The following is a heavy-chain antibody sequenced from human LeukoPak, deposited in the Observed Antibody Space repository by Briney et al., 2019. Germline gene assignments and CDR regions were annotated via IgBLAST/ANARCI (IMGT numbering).Heavy chain of an antibody. CDR3: ARGGNWNSYYFDY. V-gene: IGHV4-38-2*02. J-gene: IGHJ4*02. D-gene: IGHD1-1*01. Sequence: SETLSLTCTVSGYSLSSGYYWGWIRQPPGKGLEWIGSIYHSGSTYYNPSLKSRVTISVDTSKNQFSLKLSSVTAADTAVYYCARGGNWNSYYFDYWGQGTLVTVSS. CDR2: IYHSGST. CDR1: GYSLSSGYY.